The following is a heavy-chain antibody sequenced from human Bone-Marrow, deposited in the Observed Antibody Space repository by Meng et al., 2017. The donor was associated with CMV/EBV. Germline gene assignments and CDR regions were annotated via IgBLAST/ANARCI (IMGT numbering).Heavy chain of an antibody. J-gene: IGHJ6*02. D-gene: IGHD6-6*01. CDR3: ARGFGHSSSFGKHYYYYYGRDV. CDR2: INHSGST. CDR1: GGSFSGYY. Sequence: SETLSLTCAVYGGSFSGYYWSWIRQPPGKGLEWIGEINHSGSTNYNPSLKSRVTISVDTSKNQFSLKLSSVTAADTAVYYCARGFGHSSSFGKHYYYYYGRDVWGQGNTVNVAS. V-gene: IGHV4-34*01.